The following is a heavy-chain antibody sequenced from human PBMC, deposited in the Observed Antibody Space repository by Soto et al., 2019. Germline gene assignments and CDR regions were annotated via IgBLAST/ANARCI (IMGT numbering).Heavy chain of an antibody. D-gene: IGHD2-8*01. CDR2: LYRSGGA. CDR1: GLSISSHPW. CDR3: ARCVHFSNGGGFDP. Sequence: QVQLQESGPGLVTPSGTLSLTCSVSGLSISSHPWWTWVRQAPGKGLEWIGELYRSGGAAYNPSLRYRATISVDYSQNHLFLTLTPVTAADTGFYYCARCVHFSNGGGFDPWGLGALVTVSS. J-gene: IGHJ5*02. V-gene: IGHV4-4*02.